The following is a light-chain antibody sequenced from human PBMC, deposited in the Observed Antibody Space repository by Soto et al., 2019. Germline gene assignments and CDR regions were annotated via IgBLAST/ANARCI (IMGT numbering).Light chain of an antibody. J-gene: IGKJ2*01. CDR1: QSVNRY. Sequence: EIVLTQSPATLSLSPGERATLSCRASQSVNRYLAWYQQKPGQAPRPLIYDASNRATGIPARFSGSGSGTDFTLTISSLEPEDFAVYYCQQRSNWYTFGQGTKLEIK. CDR3: QQRSNWYT. V-gene: IGKV3-11*01. CDR2: DAS.